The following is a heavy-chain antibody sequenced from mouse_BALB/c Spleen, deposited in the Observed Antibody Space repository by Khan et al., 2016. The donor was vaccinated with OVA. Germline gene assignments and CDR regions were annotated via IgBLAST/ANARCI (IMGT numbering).Heavy chain of an antibody. D-gene: IGHD3-3*01. Sequence: VQLQQPGPELMKPGASVNISCKASGYSFTTYYIHWVKQSRGKSLEWIGYIDPFNTGTDYNQKFKGQATLTVDKSSNTAYMHLSSLTSEDSAVXYCARGTFDYWGQGTLVTVSA. J-gene: IGHJ3*01. CDR3: ARGTFDY. V-gene: IGHV1S135*01. CDR2: IDPFNTGT. CDR1: GYSFTTYY.